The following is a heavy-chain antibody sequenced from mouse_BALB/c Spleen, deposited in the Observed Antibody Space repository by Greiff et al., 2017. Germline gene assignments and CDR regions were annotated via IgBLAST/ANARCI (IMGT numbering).Heavy chain of an antibody. J-gene: IGHJ3*01. V-gene: IGHV1-18*01. Sequence: VQLQQSGPELVKPGASVKISCKASGYTFTDYNMDWVKQSHGKSLEWIGDINPNNGGTIYNQKFKGKATLTVDKSSSTAYMELSSLTSEDSAVYYCAISKLVITSWFAYWGQGTLVTVSA. CDR1: GYTFTDYN. CDR3: AISKLVITSWFAY. D-gene: IGHD2-4*01. CDR2: INPNNGGT.